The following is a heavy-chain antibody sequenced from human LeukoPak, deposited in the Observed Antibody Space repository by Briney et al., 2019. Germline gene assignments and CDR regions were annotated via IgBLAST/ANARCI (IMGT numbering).Heavy chain of an antibody. D-gene: IGHD5-18*01. CDR1: GGSISSYY. CDR3: GKHAPSYSYGPPPMPTLGGGL. Sequence: SETLSLTCTVSGGSISSYYWSWIRQPPGKGLEWIGYIYYSGSTNYNPSLKSRVTISVDTSKNQFSLKLSSVTAADTAVYYCGKHAPSYSYGPPPMPTLGGGLGGRGTLVTVP. V-gene: IGHV4-59*08. CDR2: IYYSGST. J-gene: IGHJ2*01.